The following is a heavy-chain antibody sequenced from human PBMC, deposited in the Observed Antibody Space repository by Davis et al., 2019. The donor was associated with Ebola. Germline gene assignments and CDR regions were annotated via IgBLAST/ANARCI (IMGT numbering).Heavy chain of an antibody. D-gene: IGHD2-8*01. Sequence: PGGSLRLSCVDSGLTFSSYSVSWVRQAPGKGLEWVSSINRSGTNKLYADSVKGRFTISRDNAERSLYLQMNSLRAEDTAVYYCATRSCSDGVCPFDDWGQGTLVTVSS. CDR3: ATRSCSDGVCPFDD. V-gene: IGHV3-21*01. J-gene: IGHJ4*02. CDR1: GLTFSSYS. CDR2: INRSGTNK.